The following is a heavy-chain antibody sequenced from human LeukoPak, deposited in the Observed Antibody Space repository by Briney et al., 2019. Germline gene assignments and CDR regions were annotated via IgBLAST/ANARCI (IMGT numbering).Heavy chain of an antibody. V-gene: IGHV3-23*01. D-gene: IGHD1-26*01. J-gene: IGHJ4*02. CDR3: AKGGIVGATWDFDY. Sequence: ETLSLTCTASGGSISSHGYYWGWIRQPPGKGLEWVSAISGSGGSTYYADSVKGRFTISRDNSKNTLYLQMNSLRAEDTAVYYCAKGGIVGATWDFDYWGQGTLVTVSS. CDR1: GGSISSHGYY. CDR2: ISGSGGST.